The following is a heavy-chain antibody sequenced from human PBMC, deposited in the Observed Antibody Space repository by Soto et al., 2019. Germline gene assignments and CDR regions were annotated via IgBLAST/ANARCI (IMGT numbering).Heavy chain of an antibody. D-gene: IGHD3-10*01. J-gene: IGHJ5*02. CDR3: AAYYYGSGSYYKPYNWFDP. CDR1: GGSISSGGYY. CDR2: IYYSGST. Sequence: SETLSLTCTVSGGSISSGGYYWSWIRQHPGKGLEWIGYIYYSGSTYYNPSLKSRVTVSVDTSKNQFSLKLSSVTAADTAVYYCAAYYYGSGSYYKPYNWFDPWGQGTLVTVSS. V-gene: IGHV4-31*03.